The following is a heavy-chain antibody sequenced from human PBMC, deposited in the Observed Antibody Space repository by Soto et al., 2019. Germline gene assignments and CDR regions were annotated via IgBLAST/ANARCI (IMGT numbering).Heavy chain of an antibody. Sequence: GESLKISCNGSGYSFTSYWIGWVRQMPGKGLEWMGIIYPGDSDTRYSPSFQGQVTISADKSISTAYLQWSSLKASDTAMYYCARHGLGYGDPYYYYGMDVWGQGTTVTVSS. D-gene: IGHD4-17*01. J-gene: IGHJ6*02. CDR3: ARHGLGYGDPYYYYGMDV. V-gene: IGHV5-51*01. CDR1: GYSFTSYW. CDR2: IYPGDSDT.